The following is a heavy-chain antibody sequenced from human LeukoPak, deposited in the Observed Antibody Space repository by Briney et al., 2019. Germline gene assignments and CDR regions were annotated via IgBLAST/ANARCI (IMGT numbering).Heavy chain of an antibody. CDR2: IIPIFGTA. V-gene: IGHV1-69*06. J-gene: IGHJ6*03. CDR3: ARVGRYYGSGPPGYRYYYYYYMDV. CDR1: GGTFSSYA. D-gene: IGHD3-10*01. Sequence: GASVKVSCKASGGTFSSYAISWGRQAPGQGLEWMGGIIPIFGTANYAQKFQGRVTITSDKSTSTAYMELSSLRFEDTAVYYCARVGRYYGSGPPGYRYYYYYYMDVWGKGATVTVSS.